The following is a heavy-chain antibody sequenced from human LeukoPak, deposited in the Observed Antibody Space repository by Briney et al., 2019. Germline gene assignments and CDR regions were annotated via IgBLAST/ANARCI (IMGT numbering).Heavy chain of an antibody. CDR1: GFSFTSNA. J-gene: IGHJ5*02. Sequence: GGSLRLSCAASGFSFTSNAMSRVRQAQGQGLEWVSAVSRSGGATYYADSVKGRFIISSDKSKSTVYLGMNRLRAEDTAVYFCVKDRYGSFDPWGQGTLVTVSS. CDR3: VKDRYGSFDP. CDR2: VSRSGGAT. D-gene: IGHD3-10*01. V-gene: IGHV3-23*01.